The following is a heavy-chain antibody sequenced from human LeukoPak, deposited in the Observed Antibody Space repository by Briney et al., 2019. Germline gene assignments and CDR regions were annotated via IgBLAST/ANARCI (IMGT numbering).Heavy chain of an antibody. J-gene: IGHJ4*02. CDR3: VRGTGY. CDR2: ISSNGDNT. CDR1: GFTFSAYV. V-gene: IGHV3-64D*06. Sequence: GGSLRLSCSVSGFTFSAYVMHWVRQAPGEGLEYVSAISSNGDNTYYADSVKGRFTISRDNSKNTLYLQMSSLRADDTAVYYCVRGTGYWGQGTLVTVSS.